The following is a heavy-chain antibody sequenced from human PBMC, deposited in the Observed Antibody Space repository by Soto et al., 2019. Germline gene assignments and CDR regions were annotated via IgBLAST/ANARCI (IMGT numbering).Heavy chain of an antibody. CDR1: GGTFSSYT. CDR3: ARGLHYDSISLDDY. Sequence: SVKVSCKASGGTFSSYTISWVRQAPGQGLEWMGRIIPILGTANYAQKFQGRVTITADKSTSTAYMELSSLRSEDTAVYYCARGLHYDSISLDDYWGQGTLVTVSS. CDR2: IIPILGTA. J-gene: IGHJ4*02. V-gene: IGHV1-69*08. D-gene: IGHD3-22*01.